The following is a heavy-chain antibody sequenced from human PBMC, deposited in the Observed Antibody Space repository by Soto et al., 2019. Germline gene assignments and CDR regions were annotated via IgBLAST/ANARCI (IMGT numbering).Heavy chain of an antibody. V-gene: IGHV3-23*01. Sequence: GGSLRLSCAASGFTFSSYAMSWVRQAPGKGLEWVSAISGSGGSTYYADSVKGRFTISRDNSKNTLYLQMNSLRAEDTAVYYCAKGDDYDFWSGYSAYFDYWGQGTLVTVSS. CDR2: ISGSGGST. CDR3: AKGDDYDFWSGYSAYFDY. D-gene: IGHD3-3*01. J-gene: IGHJ4*02. CDR1: GFTFSSYA.